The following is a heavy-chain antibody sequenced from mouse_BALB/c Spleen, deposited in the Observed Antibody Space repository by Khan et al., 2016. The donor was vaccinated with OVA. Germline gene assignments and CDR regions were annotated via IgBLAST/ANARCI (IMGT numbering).Heavy chain of an antibody. V-gene: IGHV1-77*01. Sequence: QVQLQQSGAELARPGASVKLSCKASGYTFTDYYKNWVKQRTGQGLEWIGEISPGSGDTYYNEKFKGKATLTADKSSSTVYMQLSSLTAEASAVYFCARRNYFGYTFAYWGQGTLVTVSA. CDR2: ISPGSGDT. CDR1: GYTFTDYY. D-gene: IGHD1-2*01. J-gene: IGHJ3*01. CDR3: ARRNYFGYTFAY.